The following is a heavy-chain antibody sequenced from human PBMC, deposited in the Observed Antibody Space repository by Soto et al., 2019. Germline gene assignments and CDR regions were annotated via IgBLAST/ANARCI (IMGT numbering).Heavy chain of an antibody. D-gene: IGHD6-19*01. J-gene: IGHJ1*01. CDR3: ASISYSSGWYDEYFQH. Sequence: ESGGGLVQPGGSLRLSCAASGFTFSSYSMNWVRQAPGKGLEWVSYISSSSSTIYYADSVKGRFTISRDNAKNSLYLQMNSLRDEDTAVYYCASISYSSGWYDEYFQHWGQGTLVTVSS. V-gene: IGHV3-48*02. CDR2: ISSSSSTI. CDR1: GFTFSSYS.